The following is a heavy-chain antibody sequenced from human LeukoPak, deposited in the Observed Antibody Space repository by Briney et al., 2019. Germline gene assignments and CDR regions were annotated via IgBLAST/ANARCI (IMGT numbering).Heavy chain of an antibody. CDR2: INPSGGTT. CDR3: ARGGEGRDGYNFPYFDY. Sequence: ASVTVSFTASGYTFTKYYMHWVRQAPGQGLEWMGIINPSGGTTNYEQKFQGRVTMTRDKSTSTVYMELSSLRSEDTAVYYCARGGEGRDGYNFPYFDYWGQGTLVTVSS. V-gene: IGHV1-46*01. CDR1: GYTFTKYY. D-gene: IGHD5-24*01. J-gene: IGHJ4*02.